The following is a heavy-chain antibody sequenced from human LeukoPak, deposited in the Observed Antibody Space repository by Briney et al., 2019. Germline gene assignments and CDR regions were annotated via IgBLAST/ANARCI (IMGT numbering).Heavy chain of an antibody. CDR2: ISSSSGYI. D-gene: IGHD6-19*01. V-gene: IGHV3-21*01. J-gene: IGHJ4*02. CDR3: ARVRQWQPHFDY. Sequence: GGSLRLSCAASGFTFSSYSMNWVRQAPGKGLEWVSSISSSSGYIYYADSVKGRFTISRDNAKNSLYLQMNSLRAEDTAVYYCARVRQWQPHFDYWGQGTLVTVSS. CDR1: GFTFSSYS.